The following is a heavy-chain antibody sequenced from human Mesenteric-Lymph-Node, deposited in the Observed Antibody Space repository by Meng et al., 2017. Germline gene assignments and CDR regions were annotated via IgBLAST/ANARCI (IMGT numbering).Heavy chain of an antibody. CDR2: IKSKTDGGTT. J-gene: IGHJ4*02. Sequence: GESLKISCAASGFNFSSYSVNWVRQAPGKGLEWVGRIKSKTDGGTTDYAAPVKGRFTISRDDSKNTLYLQMNSLKTEDTAVYYCTTDMTTYSSSWYRRFDYWGQGTLVTVSS. V-gene: IGHV3-15*01. CDR1: GFNFSSYS. D-gene: IGHD6-13*01. CDR3: TTDMTTYSSSWYRRFDY.